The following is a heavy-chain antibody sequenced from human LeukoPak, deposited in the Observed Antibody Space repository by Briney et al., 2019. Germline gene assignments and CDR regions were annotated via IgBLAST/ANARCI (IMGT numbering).Heavy chain of an antibody. V-gene: IGHV3-73*01. CDR3: TRRGYYDSSGYYYY. D-gene: IGHD3-22*01. Sequence: PGGSLRQSCPASALIFSGPARHWVRQASGRGRAWVGRIRSKANSYATAYAASVKGRFTISRDDSKNTAYLQMNSLKTEDTAVYYCTRRGYYDSSGYYYYWGQGTLVTVSS. J-gene: IGHJ4*02. CDR1: ALIFSGPA. CDR2: IRSKANSYAT.